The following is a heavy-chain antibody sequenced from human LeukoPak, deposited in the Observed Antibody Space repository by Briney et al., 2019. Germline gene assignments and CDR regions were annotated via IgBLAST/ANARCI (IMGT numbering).Heavy chain of an antibody. CDR2: IYYSGST. CDR1: GGSISSGGYY. J-gene: IGHJ6*02. Sequence: PSETLSLTCTVSGGSISSGGYYWSWIRQHPGKGLEWIGYIYYSGSTYYNPSLKSRVTISVDTSKNQFSLKLTSVTAADTAVYYCARDRYVSYPMDVWGQGTTVTVSS. CDR3: ARDRYVSYPMDV. V-gene: IGHV4-31*03. D-gene: IGHD3-16*01.